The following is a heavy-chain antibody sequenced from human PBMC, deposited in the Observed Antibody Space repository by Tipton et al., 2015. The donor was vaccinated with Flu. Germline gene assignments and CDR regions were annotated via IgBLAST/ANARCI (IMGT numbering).Heavy chain of an antibody. D-gene: IGHD6-19*01. CDR3: ARATGWYLYYFCN. CDR1: GGSMNNSDYY. J-gene: IGHJ4*02. V-gene: IGHV4-39*07. CDR2: IDYRGTT. Sequence: TLSLTCSVSGGSMNNSDYYWGWIRQPPGKGLEWVGTIDYRGTTYYKSSLKSRVTISRDMSKNQFSLRLTSPTAADTAVYFCARATGWYLYYFCNWGQGTRGSVSS.